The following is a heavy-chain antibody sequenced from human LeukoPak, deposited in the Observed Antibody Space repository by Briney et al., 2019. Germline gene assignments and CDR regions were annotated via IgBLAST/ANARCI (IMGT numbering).Heavy chain of an antibody. CDR3: ARAPYLGNFYYYMDV. J-gene: IGHJ6*03. CDR2: ISGRSSTI. D-gene: IGHD7-27*01. CDR1: GFTFSDYY. V-gene: IGHV3-11*04. Sequence: GGSLRLSCAASGFTFSDYYMTWIRQAPGKGLEWVSYISGRSSTIYQADSVKGRFTISRDNAENSLYLQMNGLRAEDTAVYYCARAPYLGNFYYYMDVWGKGTTVIVSS.